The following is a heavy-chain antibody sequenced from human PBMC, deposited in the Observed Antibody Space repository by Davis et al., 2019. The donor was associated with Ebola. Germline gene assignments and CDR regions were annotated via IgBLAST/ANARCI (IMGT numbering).Heavy chain of an antibody. V-gene: IGHV3-33*08. Sequence: GGSLRLSCAASGFTFSSYAMHWVRQAPGKGLEWVAVIWYDGSNKYYADSVKGRFTISRDNSKNTLYLQMNSLRAEDTAVYYCARPNHRGISYYGMDVWGKGTTVTVSS. CDR3: ARPNHRGISYYGMDV. D-gene: IGHD3-10*01. CDR1: GFTFSSYA. J-gene: IGHJ6*04. CDR2: IWYDGSNK.